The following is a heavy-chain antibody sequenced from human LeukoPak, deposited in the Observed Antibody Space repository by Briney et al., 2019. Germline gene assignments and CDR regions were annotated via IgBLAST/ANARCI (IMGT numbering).Heavy chain of an antibody. Sequence: ASVKVSCKASGYTFTSYYMHWVRQAPGQGLEWMGIINPSGGSTSYAQKFQGRVTMTRDTSTSTVYMELSSLRSEDTAVYYCAGGTGCDILTGYADPSQRYNWFDPWGQGTLVTVSS. CDR2: INPSGGST. J-gene: IGHJ5*02. CDR3: AGGTGCDILTGYADPSQRYNWFDP. V-gene: IGHV1-46*01. CDR1: GYTFTSYY. D-gene: IGHD3-9*01.